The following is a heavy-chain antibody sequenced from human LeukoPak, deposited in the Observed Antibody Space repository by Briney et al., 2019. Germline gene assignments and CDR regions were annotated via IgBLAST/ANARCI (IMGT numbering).Heavy chain of an antibody. CDR3: AKSGLNRFDY. CDR2: ISGRGCST. V-gene: IGHV3-23*01. J-gene: IGHJ4*02. D-gene: IGHD2-15*01. Sequence: GSLRLSFAASGFTFSSYGISWVRQAPGKGLEGVSAISGRGCSTYYSDSVKGRFTISRDNSKNTLYLQMNSMRAEDTAVYYCAKSGLNRFDYWGQGTLVTVSS. CDR1: GFTFSSYG.